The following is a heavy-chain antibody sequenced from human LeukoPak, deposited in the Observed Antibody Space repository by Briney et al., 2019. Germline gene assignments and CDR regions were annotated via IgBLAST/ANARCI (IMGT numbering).Heavy chain of an antibody. CDR3: ARDLFDGGSRG. CDR2: INAGNGNT. J-gene: IGHJ4*02. D-gene: IGHD3-3*01. CDR1: GYTFTSYA. Sequence: ASVKVSCKASGYTFTSYAMHWVRQAPGQRLEWMGWINAGNGNTKYSQKFQGRVTITADESTSTAYMELSSLRSEDTAVYYCARDLFDGGSRGWGQGTLVTVSS. V-gene: IGHV1-3*01.